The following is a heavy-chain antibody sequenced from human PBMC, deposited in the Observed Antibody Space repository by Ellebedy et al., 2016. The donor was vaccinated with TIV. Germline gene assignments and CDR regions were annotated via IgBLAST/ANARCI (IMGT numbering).Heavy chain of an antibody. J-gene: IGHJ4*02. CDR2: LWYDGSSK. V-gene: IGHV3-33*06. D-gene: IGHD2-8*01. Sequence: GESLKISCAASGFTFSSYGMHWVRQAPGKGLEWVAVLWYDGSSKYYADSVKGRFTISRDNSKNTLYLQMNSLRAEDTAIHYCAKGRRMVYSTGGLDYWGQGTLVTVSS. CDR1: GFTFSSYG. CDR3: AKGRRMVYSTGGLDY.